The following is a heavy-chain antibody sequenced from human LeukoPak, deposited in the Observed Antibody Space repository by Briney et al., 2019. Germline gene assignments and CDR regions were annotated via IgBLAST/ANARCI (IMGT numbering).Heavy chain of an antibody. D-gene: IGHD4-17*01. CDR1: GFTVSSNY. J-gene: IGHJ4*02. Sequence: GGSLRLSCAASGFTVSSNYMSWVRQAPGKGLEWGSVIYSGGSTYYADSVKGRVTISRDNAGNSLYLQMNSLRVDDTAVYYCARIYEPVYYGDHLRYYFDYWGLGALVTVSS. CDR2: IYSGGST. V-gene: IGHV3-53*01. CDR3: ARIYEPVYYGDHLRYYFDY.